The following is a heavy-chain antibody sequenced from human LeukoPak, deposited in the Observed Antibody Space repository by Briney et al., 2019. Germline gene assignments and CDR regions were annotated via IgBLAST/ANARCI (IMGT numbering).Heavy chain of an antibody. J-gene: IGHJ4*02. CDR1: GGSISDYY. CDR2: IYPSGST. V-gene: IGHV4-4*07. D-gene: IGHD3-10*01. Sequence: SETLSLTCTVSGGSISDYYWSWIRQPAGKGLEWIGRIYPSGSTNYSPSLRSRFTMSVDTSKNQFSLRLSSVTAADTAVYYCARDTGYFGSGGFDLWGQGTLVTVSS. CDR3: ARDTGYFGSGGFDL.